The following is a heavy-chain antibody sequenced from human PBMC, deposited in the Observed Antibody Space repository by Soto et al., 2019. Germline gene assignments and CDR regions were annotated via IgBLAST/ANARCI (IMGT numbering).Heavy chain of an antibody. J-gene: IGHJ4*02. CDR2: TGISGRTT. Sequence: VGSLRLSCAASGFTITSSAMSWVSQAPGKGLEWVSTTGISGRTTYYADSVKGRFTVSRDDSKNTLDLQMSSLRAEDTAVYYCATVHNTSRSFDYWGQGTPVTVSS. CDR1: GFTITSSA. V-gene: IGHV3-23*01. CDR3: ATVHNTSRSFDY. D-gene: IGHD1-20*01.